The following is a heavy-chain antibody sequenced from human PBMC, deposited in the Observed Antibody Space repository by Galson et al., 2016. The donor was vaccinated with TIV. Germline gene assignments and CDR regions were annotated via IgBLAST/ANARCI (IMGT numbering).Heavy chain of an antibody. CDR2: IDWDGDK. Sequence: VKPTQTLTLTCSFSGFSLRTSGMCVSWIRQPPGKALEWLARIDWDGDKYYNASLKTRVSISKDTPKNQVVLTMTNMDQVDTGTYYCARNSGHYYGMDVWGQGTTVTVSS. V-gene: IGHV2-70*11. J-gene: IGHJ6*02. CDR3: ARNSGHYYGMDV. CDR1: GFSLRTSGMC.